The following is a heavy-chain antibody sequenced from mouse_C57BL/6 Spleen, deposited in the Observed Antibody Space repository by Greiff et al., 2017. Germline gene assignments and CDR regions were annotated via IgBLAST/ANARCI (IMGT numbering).Heavy chain of an antibody. CDR1: GYAFSSYW. V-gene: IGHV1-80*01. J-gene: IGHJ2*01. CDR3: ARSSNYEGFDY. CDR2: IYPGDGDT. Sequence: QVQLKESGAELVKPGASVKISCKASGYAFSSYWMNWVKQRPGKGLEWIGQIYPGDGDTNYNGKFKGKATLTADKSSSTAYMQLSSLTSEDSAVYFCARSSNYEGFDYWGQGTTLTVSS. D-gene: IGHD2-4*01.